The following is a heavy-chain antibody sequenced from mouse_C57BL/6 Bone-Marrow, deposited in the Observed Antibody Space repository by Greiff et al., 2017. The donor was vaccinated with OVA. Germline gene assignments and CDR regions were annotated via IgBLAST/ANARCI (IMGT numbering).Heavy chain of an antibody. J-gene: IGHJ1*03. Sequence: QVQLKQSGAELARPGASVKLSCKASGYTFTSYGISWVKQRTGQGLEWIGEIYPRSGNTYYNEKFKGKATLTADKSSSTAYMELRSLTSEDSAVYFCARLYFGVWGTGTTVTVSS. CDR2: IYPRSGNT. CDR3: ARLYFGV. V-gene: IGHV1-81*01. CDR1: GYTFTSYG.